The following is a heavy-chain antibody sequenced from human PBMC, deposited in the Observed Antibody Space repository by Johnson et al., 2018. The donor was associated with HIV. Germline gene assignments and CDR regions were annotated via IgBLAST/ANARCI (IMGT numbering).Heavy chain of an antibody. CDR3: ARAPEVRGIDAFDI. D-gene: IGHD3-10*01. V-gene: IGHV3-11*04. CDR1: GFTFSDYY. J-gene: IGHJ3*02. CDR2: ITSTGATV. Sequence: QVQLVESGGGLVNPGGSLRLSCAASGFTFSDYYMSWIRQAPGKGLEWVSYITSTGATVHYADSVKGRFTISRDNAKNSLYLQMNILTAEDTAVYYCARAPEVRGIDAFDIWGQGTMVTVS.